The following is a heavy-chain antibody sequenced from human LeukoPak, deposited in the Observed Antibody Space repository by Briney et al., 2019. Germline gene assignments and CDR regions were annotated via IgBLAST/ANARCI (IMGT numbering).Heavy chain of an antibody. CDR1: GGSISSGSYY. D-gene: IGHD5-24*01. CDR2: IYTSGST. CDR3: ARDFIEMATTSYFDY. J-gene: IGHJ4*02. V-gene: IGHV4-61*02. Sequence: PSQTLSLTCTVSGGSISSGSYYWSWIRQPAGKGLEWIGRIYTSGSTNYNPSLKSRVTISVDTSKNQFSLKLSSVTAADTAVYYCARDFIEMATTSYFDYWGQGTLVTVSS.